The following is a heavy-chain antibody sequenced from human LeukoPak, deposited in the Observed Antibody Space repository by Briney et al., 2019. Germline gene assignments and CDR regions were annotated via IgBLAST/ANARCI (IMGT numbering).Heavy chain of an antibody. J-gene: IGHJ4*02. D-gene: IGHD4-17*01. CDR2: IYTSGST. CDR3: ARDPHVDDYGDYFDY. Sequence: SETLSLTCTVSGGSISSYYWSWIRQPAGKGLEWIGRIYTSGSTNYNPSLKSRVTMSVDTSNNQFSLKLSSVTAADTAVYYCARDPHVDDYGDYFDYWGQGTLVTVSS. V-gene: IGHV4-4*07. CDR1: GGSISSYY.